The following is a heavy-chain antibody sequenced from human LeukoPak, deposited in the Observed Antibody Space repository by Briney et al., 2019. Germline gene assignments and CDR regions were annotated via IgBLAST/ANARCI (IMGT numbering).Heavy chain of an antibody. Sequence: GGSLRPSCAASGFTVSSDYLSWVRQAPGKGLEWVSVIYSGGSTYYADSVKGRFTISRDKSKNTVYLQMNSLRFEDTAMYYCARNWFDPWGQGTLVTVSS. J-gene: IGHJ5*02. CDR1: GFTVSSDY. CDR3: ARNWFDP. V-gene: IGHV3-53*05. CDR2: IYSGGST.